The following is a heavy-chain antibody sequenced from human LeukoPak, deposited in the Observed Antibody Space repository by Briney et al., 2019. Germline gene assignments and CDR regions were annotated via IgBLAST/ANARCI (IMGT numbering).Heavy chain of an antibody. D-gene: IGHD3-22*01. CDR1: GFTFSSYA. CDR2: ISYDGSNK. V-gene: IGHV3-30-3*01. Sequence: GGSLRLSCAASGFTFSSYAMHWVRQAPGKGLEWVAVISYDGSNKYYADSVKGRFTISRDNAKNTLYLQMNSLRAEDTAVYYCARDSLYYYDSSGYLSLGDAFDIWGQGTMVTVSS. CDR3: ARDSLYYYDSSGYLSLGDAFDI. J-gene: IGHJ3*02.